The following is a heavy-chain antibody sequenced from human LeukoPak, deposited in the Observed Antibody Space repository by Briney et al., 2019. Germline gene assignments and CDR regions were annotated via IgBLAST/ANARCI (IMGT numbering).Heavy chain of an antibody. D-gene: IGHD2-21*02. CDR1: WGSISSYY. V-gene: IGHV4-4*07. CDR3: ARGRVTGWFAP. J-gene: IGHJ5*02. Sequence: SETLSLTCTVSWGSISSYYWSWIRQPAGKGLEWIGRIYTSGSTNYNPSLKSRVTMSVDTSKNQFSLKLSSVTAADTAVYYCARGRVTGWFAPWGQRTLVTVSS. CDR2: IYTSGST.